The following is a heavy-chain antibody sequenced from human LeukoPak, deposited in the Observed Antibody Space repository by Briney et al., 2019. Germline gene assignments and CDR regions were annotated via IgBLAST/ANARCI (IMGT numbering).Heavy chain of an antibody. J-gene: IGHJ4*02. V-gene: IGHV3-30*07. CDR1: GLSLSNYP. CDR3: TKDRRGPAAGTWYFDS. Sequence: GGSLRLSCEASGLSLSNYPMHWVRQAPGKGLEWITLITYDGAFDGGKTYYADSVKGRFTVPRDKSKNTVYLQLNSLRAGDTAIYYCTKDRRGPAAGTWYFDSWGQGTLVTVSS. CDR2: ITYDGAFDGGKT. D-gene: IGHD6-13*01.